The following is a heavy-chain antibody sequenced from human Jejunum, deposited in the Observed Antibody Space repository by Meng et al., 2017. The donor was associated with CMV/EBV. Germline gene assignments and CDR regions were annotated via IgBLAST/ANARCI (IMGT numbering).Heavy chain of an antibody. Sequence: QVHLQQWGAGLLKPSETLSLTCAVSGGSFSHYYWTWIRQSPGKGLEWIGEINQSVGSNYSPSLKSRVTMSLDTSKNHFSLKLDSVTAADTAVYYCARGGGINRWFDPWGQGTLVTVSS. V-gene: IGHV4-34*01. CDR1: GGSFSHYY. D-gene: IGHD1-14*01. CDR2: INQSVGS. J-gene: IGHJ5*02. CDR3: ARGGGINRWFDP.